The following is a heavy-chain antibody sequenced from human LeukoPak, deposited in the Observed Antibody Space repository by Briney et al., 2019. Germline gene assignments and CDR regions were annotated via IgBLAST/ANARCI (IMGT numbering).Heavy chain of an antibody. V-gene: IGHV3-48*03. CDR3: ARGFYYYDSSGYYYGYFQH. Sequence: GGSLRLSCAASGFTFSSYEMNWVRQAPGKGLEWVSYISSSGSTIYYADSVKGRFTISRDNAKNSLYLQMNNLRAEDTAVYYCARGFYYYDSSGYYYGYFQHWGQGTLVTVSS. CDR1: GFTFSSYE. D-gene: IGHD3-22*01. CDR2: ISSSGSTI. J-gene: IGHJ1*01.